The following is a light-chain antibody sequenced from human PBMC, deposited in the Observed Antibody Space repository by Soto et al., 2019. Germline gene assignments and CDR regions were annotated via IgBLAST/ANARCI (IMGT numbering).Light chain of an antibody. CDR1: SSNIGSNS. CDR3: GTWDTSLSTFYV. V-gene: IGLV1-51*01. J-gene: IGLJ1*01. Sequence: QSVLTQPPSVSAAPGQMVTISCAGRSSNIGSNSVSWYQHLPGAAPKLLIFDNTKRPSDIPDRFSGFKSGTSATLDIAGLQTGDEADYYCGTWDTSLSTFYVFGTGTKLTVL. CDR2: DNT.